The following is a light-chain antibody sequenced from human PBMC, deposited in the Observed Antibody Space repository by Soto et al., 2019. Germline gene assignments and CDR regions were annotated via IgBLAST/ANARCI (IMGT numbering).Light chain of an antibody. CDR1: QSLVDGNGYIY. CDR3: MQALQTPIT. J-gene: IGKJ5*01. V-gene: IGKV2-28*01. Sequence: DIVMTQSPLSLPVTPGEPASISCRSSQSLVDGNGYIYLDWYVQKPGQSPQLLIYLGSSRASGVPDRFSGSGSGTDFTLKISRVEADDVGVYYCMQALQTPITFGQGTRLEIK. CDR2: LGS.